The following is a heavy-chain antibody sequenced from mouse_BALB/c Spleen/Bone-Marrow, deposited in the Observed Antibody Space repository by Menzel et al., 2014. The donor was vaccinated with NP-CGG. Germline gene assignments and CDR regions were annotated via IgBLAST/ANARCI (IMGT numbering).Heavy chain of an antibody. CDR1: GFDFSRYW. V-gene: IGHV4-1*02. Sequence: EVMLVESGGGLVQPGGSLKLSYAASGFDFSRYWMSWVRQAPGKGLEWIGEINPDSSTINYTTSLKDKFIISRENAKNTSYLQMSKVRTEDTALYYCARNGGVGFAYWGQGTLVTVSA. CDR3: ARNGGVGFAY. J-gene: IGHJ3*01. CDR2: INPDSSTI.